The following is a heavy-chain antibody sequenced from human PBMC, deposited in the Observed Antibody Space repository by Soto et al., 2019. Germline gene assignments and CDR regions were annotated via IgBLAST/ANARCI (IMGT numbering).Heavy chain of an antibody. V-gene: IGHV4-59*08. Sequence: QVQLQESGPGLVKPSETLSLTCTVSGGSISSYYWSWIRQPPGKGLEWIGYIYYSGSTNYNPSLKSRVTISVDTSKNQFSLKLSSVTAADTAVYYCARGGYCRSTSCSHDAFDIWGQGTMVTVSS. CDR1: GGSISSYY. CDR2: IYYSGST. D-gene: IGHD2-2*01. CDR3: ARGGYCRSTSCSHDAFDI. J-gene: IGHJ3*02.